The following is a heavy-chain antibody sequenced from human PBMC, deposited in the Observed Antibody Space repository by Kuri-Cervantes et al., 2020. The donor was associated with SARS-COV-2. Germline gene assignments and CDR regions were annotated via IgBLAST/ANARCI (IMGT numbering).Heavy chain of an antibody. D-gene: IGHD2-15*01. Sequence: GGSLRLSCKGSGYRFTGYWIGWVRQMPGKGLEWMGIIYPGDSDTRYSPSFQGQVTISADKSISTAYLQWSSLKASDTAMYYCARQDIVVVVAATPHAFDIWGQGTMVTVSS. J-gene: IGHJ3*02. CDR3: ARQDIVVVVAATPHAFDI. V-gene: IGHV5-51*01. CDR1: GYRFTGYW. CDR2: IYPGDSDT.